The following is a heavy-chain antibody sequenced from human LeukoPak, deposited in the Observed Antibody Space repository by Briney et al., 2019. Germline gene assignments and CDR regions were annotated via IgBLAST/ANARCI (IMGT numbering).Heavy chain of an antibody. J-gene: IGHJ4*02. Sequence: SETLSLTCTVSGGSISAYYWNWIRQPPGKGLEWIGYISNSGITTYNPSLKSRVTISVDSSKSQFSLKLNSVTAADTAVYYCARSGGYSSSWSLWGQGTLVAVSS. CDR2: ISNSGIT. CDR1: GGSISAYY. V-gene: IGHV4-59*01. D-gene: IGHD6-13*01. CDR3: ARSGGYSSSWSL.